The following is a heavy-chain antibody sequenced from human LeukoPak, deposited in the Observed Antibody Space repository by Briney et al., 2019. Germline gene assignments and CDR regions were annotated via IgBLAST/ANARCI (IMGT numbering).Heavy chain of an antibody. J-gene: IGHJ5*02. V-gene: IGHV4-39*07. Sequence: SETLSLTCTVSGGSIVNIGSFWGWIRQPPGKGLEWIGSIYYSGSTYYNPSLESRVIIAVDTSKNQFSLKLSSVTAADTAVYYCARVLRIAAVANWFDPWGQGTLVTVSS. D-gene: IGHD6-13*01. CDR3: ARVLRIAAVANWFDP. CDR2: IYYSGST. CDR1: GGSIVNIGSF.